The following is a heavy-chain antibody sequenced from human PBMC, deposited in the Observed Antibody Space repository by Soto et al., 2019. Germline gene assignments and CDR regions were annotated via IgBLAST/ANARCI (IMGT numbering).Heavy chain of an antibody. Sequence: ITLKESGPTLVKPTQTLTLTCTFSGFSLNTNGVGVGWIRQPPGKALEWLALIYWDDDKRYSPSLKSRLTITKDTSKNQGVLIMTNMDPVDTATYYCAHTQTILRSFENSFDPWGHGTLVPVSS. J-gene: IGHJ5*02. V-gene: IGHV2-5*02. CDR3: AHTQTILRSFENSFDP. D-gene: IGHD3-9*01. CDR1: GFSLNTNGVG. CDR2: IYWDDDK.